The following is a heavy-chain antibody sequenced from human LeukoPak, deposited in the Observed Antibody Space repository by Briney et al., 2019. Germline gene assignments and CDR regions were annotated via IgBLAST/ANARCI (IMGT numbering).Heavy chain of an antibody. CDR3: AKNGDRGAYCSGGSCYPYYYYYMDV. CDR2: IYSGGTT. Sequence: GGSLRLSCAASGLTVSSNCMSWVRQAPGKGLEWVSLIYSGGTTYYADSVKGHFTISRDNSKNTLYLQMNSLSAEDTAVYYCAKNGDRGAYCSGGSCYPYYYYYMDVWGKGTTVTISS. D-gene: IGHD2-15*01. V-gene: IGHV3-53*01. CDR1: GLTVSSNC. J-gene: IGHJ6*03.